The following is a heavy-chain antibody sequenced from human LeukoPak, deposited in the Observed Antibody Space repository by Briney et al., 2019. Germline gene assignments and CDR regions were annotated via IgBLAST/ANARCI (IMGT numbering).Heavy chain of an antibody. D-gene: IGHD2-21*02. CDR1: GFTFSTSA. V-gene: IGHV3-64*01. J-gene: IGHJ2*01. Sequence: GGSLRLSCAVSGFTFSTSAMHWVRQAPGKGLEYVSAISSNGSRTYYANSVKGRFTISRDNSKNTVFLQMGSLRTEDMAVYYCARGEPDCAGDCPYWYLDLWGRGALVTVSA. CDR3: ARGEPDCAGDCPYWYLDL. CDR2: ISSNGSRT.